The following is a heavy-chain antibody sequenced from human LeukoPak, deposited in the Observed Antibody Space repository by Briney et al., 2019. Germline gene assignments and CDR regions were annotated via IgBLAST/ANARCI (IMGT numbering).Heavy chain of an antibody. J-gene: IGHJ6*03. CDR1: GYTLTGYY. D-gene: IGHD3-22*01. CDR2: INPNSGGT. Sequence: ASVKVSCKASGYTLTGYYMHWVRQAPGQGLEWMGRINPNSGGTNYAQKFQGRVTMTRDTSISTAYMELSRLRSDDTAVYYCAVTGRYYDSSGYSTSLTYYYYYMDVWGKGTTVTVSS. CDR3: AVTGRYYDSSGYSTSLTYYYYYMDV. V-gene: IGHV1-2*06.